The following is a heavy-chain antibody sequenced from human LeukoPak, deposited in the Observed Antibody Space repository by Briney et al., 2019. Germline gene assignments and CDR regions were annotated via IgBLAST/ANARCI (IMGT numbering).Heavy chain of an antibody. J-gene: IGHJ4*02. V-gene: IGHV3-23*01. Sequence: GGSLRLSCAASGFTFSSYAMSWVRQAPGKGLEWVSAISGSGGGTYYADSVKGRFTISRDNSKNTLYLQMNSLRAEDTAVYYCAKVVVGDDFWSGYYSDYWGQGTLVTVSS. CDR2: ISGSGGGT. CDR3: AKVVVGDDFWSGYYSDY. CDR1: GFTFSSYA. D-gene: IGHD3-3*01.